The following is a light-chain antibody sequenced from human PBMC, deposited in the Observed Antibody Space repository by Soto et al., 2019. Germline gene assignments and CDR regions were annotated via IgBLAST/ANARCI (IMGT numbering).Light chain of an antibody. CDR2: EVA. J-gene: IGLJ2*01. Sequence: QSALTQPASVSGSPGQSITISCTGTSSDVGGYHYVSWYQQHPGKAPRLIIYEVAHRPSGVSDRFSGSKSGNTAYLTMSGLQAEDEAHYFCSSYTSSFTLLFGGGTKLTVL. V-gene: IGLV2-14*03. CDR1: SSDVGGYHY. CDR3: SSYTSSFTLL.